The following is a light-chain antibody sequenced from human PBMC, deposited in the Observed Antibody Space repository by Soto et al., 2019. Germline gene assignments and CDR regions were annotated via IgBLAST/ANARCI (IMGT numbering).Light chain of an antibody. CDR3: SSYGGNNNWV. Sequence: QSALTQPPSASGSLGQSVTISCSGTTSDVGGYNYVSWYQQHPGKAPKLMIYEVTKRPSGVPDRCSGSKSGTTASLIVSGRQPDDEADYYCSSYGGNNNWVFGGGTQLTVL. CDR1: TSDVGGYNY. J-gene: IGLJ3*02. V-gene: IGLV2-8*01. CDR2: EVT.